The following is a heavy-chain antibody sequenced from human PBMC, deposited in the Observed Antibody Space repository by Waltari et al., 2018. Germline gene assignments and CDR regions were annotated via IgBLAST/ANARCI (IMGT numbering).Heavy chain of an antibody. J-gene: IGHJ5*02. CDR3: ARYGDYGDWFDP. CDR1: GGTFSSSA. D-gene: IGHD4-17*01. CDR2: IIPIFGTA. Sequence: QVQLVQSGAEVTKPGSSVQVSCKASGGTFSSSAISWVRQAPGQGLEWMGGIIPIFGTANYAQKFQGRVTITTDESTSTAYMELSSLRSEDTAVYYCARYGDYGDWFDPWGQGTLVTVSS. V-gene: IGHV1-69*05.